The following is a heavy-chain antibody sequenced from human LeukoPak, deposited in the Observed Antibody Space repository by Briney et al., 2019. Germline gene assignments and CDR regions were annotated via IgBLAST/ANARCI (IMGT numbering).Heavy chain of an antibody. CDR1: GFTVSSNY. CDR3: ARDGVVAATKSDY. D-gene: IGHD2-15*01. Sequence: GGSLRLSCAASGFTVSSNYMSWVRQAPGKGLEWVSVIYSGGSTYYADSVKGRFTISRDNSKNTLYLQMNSLRAEDTAVYYCARDGVVAATKSDYWGQGTLGTVSS. CDR2: IYSGGST. J-gene: IGHJ4*02. V-gene: IGHV3-66*01.